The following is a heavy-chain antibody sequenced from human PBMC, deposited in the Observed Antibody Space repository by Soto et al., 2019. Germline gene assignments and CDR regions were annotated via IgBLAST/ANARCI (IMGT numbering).Heavy chain of an antibody. CDR1: GGSFSGHY. D-gene: IGHD2-15*01. CDR3: ARGSRKLVVAAIYYY. CDR2: INHSGST. Sequence: PSETLSLTCAVYGGSFSGHYWSWIRQPPGKGLEWIGEINHSGSTNYNPSLKSRVTISVDTSKNQFSLKLSSVTAADTAVYYCARGSRKLVVAAIYYYWGQGTLVTVSS. V-gene: IGHV4-34*01. J-gene: IGHJ4*02.